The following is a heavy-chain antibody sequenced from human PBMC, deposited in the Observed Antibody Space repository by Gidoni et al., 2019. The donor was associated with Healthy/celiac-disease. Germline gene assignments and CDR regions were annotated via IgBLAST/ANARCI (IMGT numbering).Heavy chain of an antibody. Sequence: QVQLVESGGGVVQPGRSLRLSCAASGFTFSSYGMHWVRQAPGKGLEWVAVIWYDGSNKYYADSVKGRFTISRDNSKNTLYLQMNSLRAEDTAVYYCASQYSSSWYNWFDPWGQGTLVTVSS. D-gene: IGHD6-13*01. CDR2: IWYDGSNK. V-gene: IGHV3-33*01. CDR3: ASQYSSSWYNWFDP. J-gene: IGHJ5*02. CDR1: GFTFSSYG.